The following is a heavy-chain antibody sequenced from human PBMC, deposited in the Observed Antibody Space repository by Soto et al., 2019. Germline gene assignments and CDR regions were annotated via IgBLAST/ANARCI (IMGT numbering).Heavy chain of an antibody. CDR1: GYSFTSYW. J-gene: IGHJ6*02. V-gene: IGHV5-51*01. D-gene: IGHD2-21*02. CDR3: ARSLQVTALSYYYYYGMDV. Sequence: GESLKISCKGSGYSFTSYWIGWVRQMPGKGLEWMGIIYPGDSDTRYSPSFQGQVTISADKSISTAYLQWSSLKASDTAMYSCARSLQVTALSYYYYYGMDVRGQGTTVTVSS. CDR2: IYPGDSDT.